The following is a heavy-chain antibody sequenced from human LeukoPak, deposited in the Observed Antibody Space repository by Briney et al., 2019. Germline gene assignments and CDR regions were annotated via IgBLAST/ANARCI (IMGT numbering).Heavy chain of an antibody. Sequence: SETLSLTCAVYGGSFSGYYWSWLRQPPGKGLEWIGEINHSGSTNYNPSLTSRVPISVDTSKNQFSLKLSSVTAADTAVYYCARGHLRTMWNYWDQGTLVTVSS. CDR1: GGSFSGYY. V-gene: IGHV4-34*01. J-gene: IGHJ4*02. D-gene: IGHD1-1*01. CDR3: ARGHLRTMWNY. CDR2: INHSGST.